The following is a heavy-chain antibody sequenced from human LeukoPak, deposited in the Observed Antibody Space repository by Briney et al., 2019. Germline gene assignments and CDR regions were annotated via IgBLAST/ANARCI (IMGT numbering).Heavy chain of an antibody. CDR2: ISAYNGNT. CDR1: GYTFTSYG. J-gene: IGHJ5*02. CDR3: ARERCSGGSCLLNWFDP. D-gene: IGHD2-15*01. Sequence: RWASVKVSCKASGYTFTSYGISWVRQAPGQGLEWMGWISAYNGNTNYAQKLQGRATMTTDTSTSTAYMELRSLRSDDTAVYYCARERCSGGSCLLNWFDPWGQGTLVTVSS. V-gene: IGHV1-18*01.